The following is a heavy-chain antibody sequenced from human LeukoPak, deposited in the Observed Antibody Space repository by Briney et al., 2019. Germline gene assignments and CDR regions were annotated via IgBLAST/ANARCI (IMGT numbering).Heavy chain of an antibody. CDR3: AREDNLMDFWSGYSDY. CDR1: GYTFTSYA. J-gene: IGHJ4*02. Sequence: GASVKVSCKASGYTFTSYAISWVRHAPGQGLEWMGWISTYNGHTNCAQKLQGRVTMTTDASTSTAYMELRSLRSDDTAMYYCAREDNLMDFWSGYSDYWGQGTLVTVSS. CDR2: ISTYNGHT. V-gene: IGHV1-18*01. D-gene: IGHD3-3*01.